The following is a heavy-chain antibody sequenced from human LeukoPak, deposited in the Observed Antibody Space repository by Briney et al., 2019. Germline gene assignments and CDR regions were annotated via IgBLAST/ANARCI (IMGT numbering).Heavy chain of an antibody. CDR1: GFTFSSYG. V-gene: IGHV3-30*18. J-gene: IGHJ4*02. Sequence: GGSLRLSCAASGFTFSSYGMHWVRQAPGKGLEWVAVISYDGSNKYYADSVKGRFTISRDNSKNTLYLQMNSLRAEDTAVYSCAKDRIAAAGTSYFDYWGQGTLVTVSS. D-gene: IGHD6-13*01. CDR2: ISYDGSNK. CDR3: AKDRIAAAGTSYFDY.